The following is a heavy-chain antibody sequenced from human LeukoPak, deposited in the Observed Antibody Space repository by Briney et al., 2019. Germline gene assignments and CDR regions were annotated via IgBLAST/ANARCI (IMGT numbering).Heavy chain of an antibody. CDR2: ISTSSDQR. CDR1: GYTFTSFG. CDR3: ARDTNWQRDY. Sequence: ASVKVSCKASGYTFTSFGIAWVRRAPGQGLEWVGWISTSSDQRRYAHMLQDRVTMTTDTSTGTAYMELRSLRSDDAGVYYCARDTNWQRDYWGQGTLVTVSS. V-gene: IGHV1-18*01. D-gene: IGHD6-25*01. J-gene: IGHJ4*02.